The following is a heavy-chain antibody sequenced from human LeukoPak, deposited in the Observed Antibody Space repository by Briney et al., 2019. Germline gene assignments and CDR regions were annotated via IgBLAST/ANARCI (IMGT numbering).Heavy chain of an antibody. V-gene: IGHV3-74*01. CDR3: TTVGRLLPGNDY. CDR2: INGDGSST. J-gene: IGHJ4*02. CDR1: GFAFNTDW. D-gene: IGHD3-3*01. Sequence: GGSLRLSCAASGFAFNTDWMHWVRQAPGKGLVWVSRINGDGSSTSYADSVKGRFAISRDNAKNTLYLQMNSLRAEDTAVYYCTTVGRLLPGNDYWGQGTLVTVSS.